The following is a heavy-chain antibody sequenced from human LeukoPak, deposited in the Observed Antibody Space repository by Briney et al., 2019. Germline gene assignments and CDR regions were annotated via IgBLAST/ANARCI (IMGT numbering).Heavy chain of an antibody. Sequence: PSETLSLTCIVSGGSISSSSYYWGWVRQPPGKGLEWIGSIYYSGSTYYNPSLKSRVTISVDTSKNQFSLKLSSVTAADTAVYYCARGWGYSGSYRYYFDYWGQGTLVTVSS. V-gene: IGHV4-39*07. CDR1: GGSISSSSYY. J-gene: IGHJ4*02. D-gene: IGHD1-26*01. CDR3: ARGWGYSGSYRYYFDY. CDR2: IYYSGST.